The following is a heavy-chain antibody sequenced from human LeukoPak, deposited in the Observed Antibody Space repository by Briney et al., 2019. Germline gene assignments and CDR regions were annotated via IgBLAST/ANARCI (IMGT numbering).Heavy chain of an antibody. CDR2: ITGSGSTS. D-gene: IGHD3-10*01. Sequence: GGSLRLSCAASAFAFGSYAMAWVRQAPGKGLEWVSTITGSGSTSSYADYLKGRFTISRDNFKSTLYLQIDSLRAEDTAVYYCARDLTYYDSESYLSPWGQGTLVTVSS. CDR1: AFAFGSYA. J-gene: IGHJ5*02. V-gene: IGHV3-23*01. CDR3: ARDLTYYDSESYLSP.